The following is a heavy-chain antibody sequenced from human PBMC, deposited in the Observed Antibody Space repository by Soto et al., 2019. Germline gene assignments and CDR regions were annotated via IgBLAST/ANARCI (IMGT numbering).Heavy chain of an antibody. CDR2: IIPIFGTA. J-gene: IGHJ5*02. Sequence: QVQLVQSGAEVKKPGSSVKVSCKASGGTFSSYAISWVRQVPGQGLEWMGGIIPIFGTANYAQKFQGRVTITADESTSTAYMELSSLRSEDTAVYYCAREEVTYYYGSGSYDPWGQGTLVTVSS. D-gene: IGHD3-10*01. V-gene: IGHV1-69*12. CDR1: GGTFSSYA. CDR3: AREEVTYYYGSGSYDP.